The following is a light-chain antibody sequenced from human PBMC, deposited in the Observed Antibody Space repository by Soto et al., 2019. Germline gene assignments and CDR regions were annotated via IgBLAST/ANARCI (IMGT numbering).Light chain of an antibody. J-gene: IGKJ4*01. CDR2: DAS. V-gene: IGKV3-11*01. CDR1: QSVSNY. Sequence: EIVLTQSPATLSLSPGEGATLSCRASQSVSNYLFWYQQRPGQAPRLLIYDASNRAPGIPARFSGSGSGTDFPLTITSLEPEDFEVYYCQQRSNWPLTFGGGTKVDIK. CDR3: QQRSNWPLT.